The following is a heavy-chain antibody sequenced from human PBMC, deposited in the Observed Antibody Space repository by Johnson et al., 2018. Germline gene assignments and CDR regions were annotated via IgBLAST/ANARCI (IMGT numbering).Heavy chain of an antibody. D-gene: IGHD3-22*01. CDR1: GFIFRNYG. J-gene: IGHJ3*02. CDR2: ISYDGNNK. V-gene: IGHV3-33*01. Sequence: QVQLVQSGGGVVQPGRSLRLSCAASGFIFRNYGMHWVRQAPGKGLEWVAVISYDGNNKYYADSVKGRFTISRDNSKNTLYLQMNSLRAEDTAVYYCARAYYYDRSDAFDIRGQGTMVTVSS. CDR3: ARAYYYDRSDAFDI.